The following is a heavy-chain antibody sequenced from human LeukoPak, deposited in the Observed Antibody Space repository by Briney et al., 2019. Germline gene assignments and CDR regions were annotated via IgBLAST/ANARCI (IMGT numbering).Heavy chain of an antibody. CDR1: GGPISGNY. D-gene: IGHD3-10*01. J-gene: IGHJ4*02. V-gene: IGHV4-59*01. CDR2: IFYSGST. CDR3: ARERITLDY. Sequence: SETLSLTCTVSGGPISGNYWSWIRQPPGKGLEWIGYIFYSGSTHYNPSLKSRVTISVDTSKNQFSLKLSSVTAADTAVYYCARERITLDYWGQGTLVTVSS.